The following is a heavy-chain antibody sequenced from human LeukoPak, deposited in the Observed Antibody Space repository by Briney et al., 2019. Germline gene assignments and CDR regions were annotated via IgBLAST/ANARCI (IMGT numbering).Heavy chain of an antibody. Sequence: PSETLSLTFTVSGGSISSGGYYWSWIRQPPGKGLEWIGYIYHSGSTYYNPSLKSRVTISVDTSKNQFSLKLSSVTAADTAVYYCARGNWYYDSSGYYNWFDPWGQGTLVTVSS. CDR2: IYHSGST. J-gene: IGHJ5*02. V-gene: IGHV4-30-2*01. CDR1: GGSISSGGYY. D-gene: IGHD3-22*01. CDR3: ARGNWYYDSSGYYNWFDP.